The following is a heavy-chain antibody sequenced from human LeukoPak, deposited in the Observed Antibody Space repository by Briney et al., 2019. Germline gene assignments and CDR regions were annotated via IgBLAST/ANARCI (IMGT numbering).Heavy chain of an antibody. V-gene: IGHV1-8*03. D-gene: IGHD3-16*01. J-gene: IGHJ5*02. Sequence: ASVKVSCKASGYTFTTYDINWVRQATGQGLEWMGWMNPNSGNTGYVQKFHGRVTFTRDTSKSTAYMELSSLRSEDTAVYYCTRTLGAVADSRYWFDPWGQGTLVTVSS. CDR3: TRTLGAVADSRYWFDP. CDR1: GYTFTTYD. CDR2: MNPNSGNT.